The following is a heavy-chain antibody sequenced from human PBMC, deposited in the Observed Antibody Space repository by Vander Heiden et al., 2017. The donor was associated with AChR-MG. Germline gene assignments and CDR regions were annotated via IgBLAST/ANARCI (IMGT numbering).Heavy chain of an antibody. Sequence: QVQLVESGGGVVQPWRSLRLLCAASAFPFSGYGMDWVRQAPGKVLEWVAVMSYDGSNKDYADSVKGRFTISRDNSKNTLYLQMNSLRAEDTAVYYCAKDFRYQLLSRAFDIWGQGTMVTVSS. D-gene: IGHD2-2*01. V-gene: IGHV3-30*18. CDR3: AKDFRYQLLSRAFDI. J-gene: IGHJ3*02. CDR1: AFPFSGYG. CDR2: MSYDGSNK.